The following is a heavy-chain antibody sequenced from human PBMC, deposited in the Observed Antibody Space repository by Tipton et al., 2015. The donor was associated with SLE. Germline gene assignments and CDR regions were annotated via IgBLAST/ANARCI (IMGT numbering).Heavy chain of an antibody. V-gene: IGHV3-53*01. CDR1: GFTFSSYS. J-gene: IGHJ4*02. CDR2: IYSGGST. D-gene: IGHD1-1*01. Sequence: SLRLSCAASGFTFSSYSMNWVRQAPGKGLEWVSVIYSGGSTYYADSVKGRFTISRDNSKNTLYLQMNSLRAEDTAVYYCARVAGPGTYWGQGTLVTVSS. CDR3: ARVAGPGTY.